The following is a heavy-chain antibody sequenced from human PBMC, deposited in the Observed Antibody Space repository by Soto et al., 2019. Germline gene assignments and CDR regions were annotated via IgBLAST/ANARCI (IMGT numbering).Heavy chain of an antibody. Sequence: QVQLLQSGAEVKRPGSSVKVSCKASGGNFTNYGINWVRQAPGQGLEWMGGIIPILGTANYAQKFQGRVTITADESTSTAHMELSSLRSEDTAVYYCARQLHKYSGSDTPLDHWGQGTLVTVSS. J-gene: IGHJ4*02. V-gene: IGHV1-69*11. CDR1: GGNFTNYG. CDR3: ARQLHKYSGSDTPLDH. CDR2: IIPILGTA. D-gene: IGHD1-26*01.